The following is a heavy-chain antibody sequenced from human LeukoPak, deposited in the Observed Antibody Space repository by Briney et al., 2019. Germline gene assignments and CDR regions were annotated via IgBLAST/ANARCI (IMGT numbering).Heavy chain of an antibody. CDR1: GYSFTSYW. CDR3: ARHVEYYYYGMDV. J-gene: IGHJ6*04. Sequence: GESLKISCKGSGYSFTSYWIGWVRQMPGKGLEWMGIIYPGDSDTRYSPSFQGQVAISADKSISTAYLQWSSLKASDTAMYYCARHVEYYYYGMDVWGKGTTVTVSS. CDR2: IYPGDSDT. D-gene: IGHD2-21*01. V-gene: IGHV5-51*01.